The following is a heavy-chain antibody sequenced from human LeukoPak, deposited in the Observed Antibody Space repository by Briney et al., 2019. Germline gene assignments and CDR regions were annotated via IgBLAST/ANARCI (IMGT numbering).Heavy chain of an antibody. CDR3: TRQVGPHSGWYFVH. Sequence: QTGGSLRLSCAASGFTFSSYSMNWVRQAPGKGLEWVSYISSSSSPIYYADSVKGRFTISRDNAKNSLYLQMNSLRTEDTAVYYCTRQVGPHSGWYFVHWGQGTLVTVSS. J-gene: IGHJ4*02. D-gene: IGHD6-19*01. CDR2: ISSSSSPI. CDR1: GFTFSSYS. V-gene: IGHV3-48*01.